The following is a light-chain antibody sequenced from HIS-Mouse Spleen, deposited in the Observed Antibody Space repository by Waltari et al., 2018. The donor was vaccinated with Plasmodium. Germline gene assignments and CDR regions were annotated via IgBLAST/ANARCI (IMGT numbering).Light chain of an antibody. CDR2: AAS. J-gene: IGKJ2*01. CDR1: QGIRND. Sequence: AIQMTQSPSPLSASVGAIVTITCRASQGIRNDLGWYQQKPGKAPKLLIYAASSLQSGVPSRFSGSGSGTDFTLTISSLQPEDFATYYCLQDYNYPYTIGQGTKLEIK. V-gene: IGKV1-6*01. CDR3: LQDYNYPYT.